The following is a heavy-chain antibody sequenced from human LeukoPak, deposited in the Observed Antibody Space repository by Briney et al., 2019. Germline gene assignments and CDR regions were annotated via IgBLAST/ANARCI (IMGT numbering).Heavy chain of an antibody. CDR2: ISSSSIYI. D-gene: IGHD3-10*02. J-gene: IGHJ6*04. CDR3: AELGITMIGGV. CDR1: GFSFRDYA. V-gene: IGHV3-21*01. Sequence: GRSLRLSCAASGFSFRDYAMHWVRQAPGKGLEWVSSISSSSIYIFYADAVKGRFTISRNNAKNTLYLQMNSLRAEDTAVYYCAELGITMIGGVWGKGTTVTISS.